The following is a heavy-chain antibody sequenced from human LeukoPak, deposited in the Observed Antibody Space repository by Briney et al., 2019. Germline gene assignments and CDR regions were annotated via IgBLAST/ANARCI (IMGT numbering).Heavy chain of an antibody. D-gene: IGHD3-22*01. CDR1: GYTFISYD. CDR3: ARGLYYYDSNGRTPYDY. V-gene: IGHV1-8*01. CDR2: MNPNSGIT. J-gene: IGHJ4*02. Sequence: ASVKVSCKASGYTFISYDINWVRQATGQGPEWMRWMNPNSGITGYAQKFQGRVSMTRNTSINTAYMELSSLRSEDTAVYYCARGLYYYDSNGRTPYDYWGQGTLVTVSS.